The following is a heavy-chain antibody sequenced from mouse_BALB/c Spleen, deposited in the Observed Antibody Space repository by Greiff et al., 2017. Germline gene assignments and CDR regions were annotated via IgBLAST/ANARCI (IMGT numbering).Heavy chain of an antibody. J-gene: IGHJ2*01. D-gene: IGHD1-1*01. CDR1: GYSITSGYS. Sequence: EVKVEESGPDLVKPSQSLSLTCTVTGYSITSGYSWHWIRQFPGNKLEWMGYIHYSGSTNYNPSLKSRISITRDTSKNQFFLQLNSVTTEDTATYYCARQGYYYGSSPYYFDYWGQGTTLTVSS. CDR2: IHYSGST. V-gene: IGHV3-1*02. CDR3: ARQGYYYGSSPYYFDY.